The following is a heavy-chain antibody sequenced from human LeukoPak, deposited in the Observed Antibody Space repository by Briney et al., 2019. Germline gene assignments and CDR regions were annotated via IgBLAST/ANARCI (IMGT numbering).Heavy chain of an antibody. CDR3: ARDNYGYIY. CDR2: IYHSGST. J-gene: IGHJ4*02. CDR1: GYSISSGYY. D-gene: IGHD5-18*01. Sequence: SETLSLTCTVSGYSISSGYYWGWIRQPPGKGLEWIGSIYHSGSTYYNPSLKSRVTISVDTSKNQFSLKLSSVTAADTAVYYCARDNYGYIYWGQGTLVTVSS. V-gene: IGHV4-38-2*02.